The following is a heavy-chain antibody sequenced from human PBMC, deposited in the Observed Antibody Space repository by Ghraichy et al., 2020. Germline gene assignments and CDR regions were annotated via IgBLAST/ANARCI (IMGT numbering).Heavy chain of an antibody. V-gene: IGHV3-30*03. CDR3: ARDAYSSSSGGYIQH. CDR1: GFTFSSYG. J-gene: IGHJ1*01. D-gene: IGHD6-6*01. CDR2: ISYDGSNK. Sequence: GGSLRLSCAASGFTFSSYGMHWVRQAPGKGLEWVAVISYDGSNKYYADSVKGRFTISRDNSKNTLYLQMNSLRAEDTAVYYCARDAYSSSSGGYIQHWGQGTLVTVSS.